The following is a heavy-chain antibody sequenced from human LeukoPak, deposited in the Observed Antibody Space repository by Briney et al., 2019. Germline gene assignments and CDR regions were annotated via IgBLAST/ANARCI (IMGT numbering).Heavy chain of an antibody. Sequence: GESLQISCKGSGYSFTTYWIGWVRQLPGKGLEWMGIIYPGDSDTRYSPSFQGQVTISADKSITTAYLQWSSLKPSDTAMYYCARSRYEYYYDTSGYPPADYWGQGTLVTVSS. V-gene: IGHV5-51*01. CDR3: ARSRYEYYYDTSGYPPADY. D-gene: IGHD3-22*01. CDR2: IYPGDSDT. J-gene: IGHJ4*02. CDR1: GYSFTTYW.